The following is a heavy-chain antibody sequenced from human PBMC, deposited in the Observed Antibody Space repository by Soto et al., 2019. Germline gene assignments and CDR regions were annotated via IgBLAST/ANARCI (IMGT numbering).Heavy chain of an antibody. Sequence: QVQLVQSGAEVKRLGSSVKVSCESSGDTFNSYVISWVRQAPGQGLEWMGGIIPIIGVTHYAQKFQGRVTISALSSTGTAYMELTNLGFEDTALYYCARESLGAKGADHWGQGTLVTVSS. CDR1: GDTFNSYV. CDR3: ARESLGAKGADH. CDR2: IIPIIGVT. V-gene: IGHV1-69*17. D-gene: IGHD3-16*01. J-gene: IGHJ4*02.